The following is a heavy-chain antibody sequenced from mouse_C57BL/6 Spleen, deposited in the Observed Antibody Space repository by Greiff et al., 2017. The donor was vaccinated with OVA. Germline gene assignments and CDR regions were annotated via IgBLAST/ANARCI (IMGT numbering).Heavy chain of an antibody. CDR3: TTEDDARYFDV. D-gene: IGHD2-12*01. V-gene: IGHV14-4*01. CDR1: GFNIKDDY. J-gene: IGHJ1*03. CDR2: IDPENGDT. Sequence: EVQLQQSGAELVRPGASVKLSCTASGFNIKDDYMHWVKQRPEQGLEWIGWIDPENGDTEYASKFQGKATITADTSSNTAYLQLSSLTSEDTAVYYCTTEDDARYFDVWGTGTTVTVSS.